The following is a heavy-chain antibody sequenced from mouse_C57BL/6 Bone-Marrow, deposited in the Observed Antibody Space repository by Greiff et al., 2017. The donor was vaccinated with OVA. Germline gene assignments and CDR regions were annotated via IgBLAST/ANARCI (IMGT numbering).Heavy chain of an antibody. CDR1: GFSLTSYG. CDR2: IWSGGST. CDR3: ARNKATRGYFDY. J-gene: IGHJ2*01. V-gene: IGHV2-2*01. Sequence: VQLQQSGPGLVQPSQSLSITCTVSGFSLTSYGVHWVRQSPGTGLEWLGVIWSGGSTDYNAAFISRLSISKDNSKSQVFFKMNSLQADDTAIYYCARNKATRGYFDYWGQGTTLTVSS.